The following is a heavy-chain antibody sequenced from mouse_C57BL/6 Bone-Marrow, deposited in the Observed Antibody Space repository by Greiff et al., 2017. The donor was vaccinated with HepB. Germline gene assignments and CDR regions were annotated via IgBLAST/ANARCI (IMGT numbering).Heavy chain of an antibody. CDR1: GYTFTSYG. CDR3: ARDGYYWFAY. Sequence: QVQLQQSGAELARPGASVKLSCKASGYTFTSYGISWVKQRTGQGLEWIGEIYPRSGNTYYNEKFKGKATLTADKSSSTAYMELRSLTSEDSAVYFWARDGYYWFAYWGQGTLVTVSA. V-gene: IGHV1-81*01. D-gene: IGHD2-3*01. CDR2: IYPRSGNT. J-gene: IGHJ3*01.